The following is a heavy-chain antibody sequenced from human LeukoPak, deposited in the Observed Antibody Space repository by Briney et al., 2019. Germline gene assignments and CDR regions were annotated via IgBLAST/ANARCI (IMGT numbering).Heavy chain of an antibody. CDR1: GGSISSSSYY. J-gene: IGHJ6*03. CDR2: IYYSGST. Sequence: PSETLSLTCTVSGGSISSSSYYWGWIRQPPGKGLDWIGSIYYSGSTYYNPSLKSRVTISVDTSKNQFSLKLSSVTAADTAVYYCARDHRGGVGYMDVWGKGTTVTVSS. V-gene: IGHV4-39*07. CDR3: ARDHRGGVGYMDV. D-gene: IGHD2-8*02.